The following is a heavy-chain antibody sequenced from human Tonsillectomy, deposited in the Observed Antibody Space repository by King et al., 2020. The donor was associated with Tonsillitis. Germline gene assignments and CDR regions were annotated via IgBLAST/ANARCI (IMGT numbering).Heavy chain of an antibody. J-gene: IGHJ4*02. CDR3: AKDLDYGDVRGGFDY. Sequence: VQLVESGGVVVQPGGSLRLSCAASGFTFDDYTMHWVRQAPGKGLEWVSLISWDGGSTYYADSVKGRFTISRDNSNNSLYLQMNSLRTEDTALYYCAKDLDYGDVRGGFDYWGQGTLVTVSS. CDR2: ISWDGGST. D-gene: IGHD4-17*01. CDR1: GFTFDDYT. V-gene: IGHV3-43*01.